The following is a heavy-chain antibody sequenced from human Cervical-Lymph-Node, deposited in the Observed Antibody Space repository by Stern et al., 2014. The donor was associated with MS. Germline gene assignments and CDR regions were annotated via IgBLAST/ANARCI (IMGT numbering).Heavy chain of an antibody. J-gene: IGHJ6*02. V-gene: IGHV1-3*01. Sequence: VQLVESGAEVKKPGASVKASCKASGYTFTTYAIHWVRQAAGQSLEWMGWINAANGNTRYSHKFQDRVTITRDTSTSTAYMELSSLRSEDTAVYYCARDPHYYDSTGYCMDVWGQGTTVTVSS. CDR2: INAANGNT. CDR1: GYTFTTYA. D-gene: IGHD3-22*01. CDR3: ARDPHYYDSTGYCMDV.